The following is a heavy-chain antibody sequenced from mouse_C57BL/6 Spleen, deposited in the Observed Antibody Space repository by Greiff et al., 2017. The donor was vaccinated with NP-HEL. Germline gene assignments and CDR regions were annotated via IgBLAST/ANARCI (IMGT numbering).Heavy chain of an antibody. J-gene: IGHJ3*01. V-gene: IGHV1-80*01. Sequence: VQLQQSGAELVKPGASVKISCKASGYAFSSYWMNWVKQRPGKGLEWIGQIYPGDGDTNYNGKFKGKATLTADKSSSTAYMQLSSLTSEDSAVYFCARVEEMGLLRGFAYWGQGTLVTVSA. CDR1: GYAFSSYW. CDR2: IYPGDGDT. CDR3: ARVEEMGLLRGFAY. D-gene: IGHD2-3*01.